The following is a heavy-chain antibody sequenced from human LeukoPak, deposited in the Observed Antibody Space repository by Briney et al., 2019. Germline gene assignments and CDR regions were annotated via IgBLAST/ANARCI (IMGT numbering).Heavy chain of an antibody. Sequence: SETLSLTCTVSGGSISSYYWSWIRQPPGKGLEWIGYIYYSGSTNYNPSLKSRVTISVDTSNNQFSLKLSSVTAADTAVYHCARLGGGSGSYYKHLDYWGQGTLVTVSS. V-gene: IGHV4-59*08. J-gene: IGHJ4*02. CDR3: ARLGGGSGSYYKHLDY. CDR1: GGSISSYY. CDR2: IYYSGST. D-gene: IGHD3-10*01.